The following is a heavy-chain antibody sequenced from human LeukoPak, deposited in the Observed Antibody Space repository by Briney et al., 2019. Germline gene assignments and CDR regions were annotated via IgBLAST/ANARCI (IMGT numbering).Heavy chain of an antibody. Sequence: SETLSLTCTVSGDSISSSTYYWGWIRQSPGKGLEWIGSINYSGSTYYNPALKSRVSISVDTSKNQFSLKLRSVTAAETAVYYCARHSCGGVAVACRSWFDPWGQGTLVTVSS. CDR3: ARHSCGGVAVACRSWFDP. V-gene: IGHV4-39*01. CDR2: INYSGST. D-gene: IGHD6-13*01. CDR1: GDSISSSTYY. J-gene: IGHJ5*02.